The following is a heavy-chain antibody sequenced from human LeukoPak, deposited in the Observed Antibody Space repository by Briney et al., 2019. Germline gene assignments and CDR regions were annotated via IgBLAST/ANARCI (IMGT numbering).Heavy chain of an antibody. Sequence: SETLSLTCSVSGGSISTYYWSWIRQPPGKGLEWIAYVYYSGSTNYNPSLKSRGTISVDTSKNQFSPKLSSVTAADRAVYYCARGSITVVPAFDIWGQGTMVTVSS. CDR2: VYYSGST. J-gene: IGHJ3*02. CDR3: ARGSITVVPAFDI. D-gene: IGHD4-23*01. V-gene: IGHV4-59*12. CDR1: GGSISTYY.